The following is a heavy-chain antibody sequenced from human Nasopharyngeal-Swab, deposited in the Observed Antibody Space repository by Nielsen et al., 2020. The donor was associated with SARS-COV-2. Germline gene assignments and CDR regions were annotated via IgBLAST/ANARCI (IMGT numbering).Heavy chain of an antibody. D-gene: IGHD6-13*01. Sequence: ESLKISCAASGFTFDDYTMHWVRQAPGKGLEWVSLISWDGGSTYYADSVKGRFTISRDNSKNSLYLQMNSLRTEDTALYYCAKGRSYSEEGYFDYWGQGTLVTVSS. CDR1: GFTFDDYT. CDR3: AKGRSYSEEGYFDY. V-gene: IGHV3-43*01. J-gene: IGHJ4*02. CDR2: ISWDGGST.